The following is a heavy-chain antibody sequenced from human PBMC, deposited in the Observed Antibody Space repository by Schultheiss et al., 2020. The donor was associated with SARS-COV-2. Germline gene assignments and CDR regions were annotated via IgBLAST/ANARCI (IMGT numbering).Heavy chain of an antibody. V-gene: IGHV3-74*01. CDR2: IDTDGSST. D-gene: IGHD1-26*01. J-gene: IGHJ4*02. Sequence: GGSLRLSCAASGFIFSTYWMHWVRQAPGKGLVWVSRIDTDGSSTNYADSVKGRFTISRDNAKNTLYLQMNSLRAEDTAVYYCARGSGSYFADYWGQGTLVTVSS. CDR1: GFIFSTYW. CDR3: ARGSGSYFADY.